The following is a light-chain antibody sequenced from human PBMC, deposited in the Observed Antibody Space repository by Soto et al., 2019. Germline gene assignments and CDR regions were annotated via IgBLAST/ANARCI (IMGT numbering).Light chain of an antibody. CDR2: DAS. CDR3: QQRSNWSWT. CDR1: QSVSSY. J-gene: IGKJ1*01. V-gene: IGKV3-11*01. Sequence: IVLKQSPGAVSLSQGERATLSCRASQSVSSYLAWYQQKPGQAPRLLIYDASNRATGIPARFSGSGSGTDFTLTISSLEPEDFAVYYCQQRSNWSWTFGQGTKVDI.